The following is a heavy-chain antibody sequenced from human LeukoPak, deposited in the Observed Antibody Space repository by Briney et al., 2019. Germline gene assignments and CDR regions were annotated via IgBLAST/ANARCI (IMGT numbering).Heavy chain of an antibody. CDR2: ISYDGSNK. J-gene: IGHJ4*02. CDR3: ARDKGTTCIDN. Sequence: GGSLRLSCAASGFTFSSYGMHWVRQARGKGLEWVAVISYDGSNKYHADSVKGRFTISRDNSKDTLYLQMNSLRAEDTAVYYCARDKGTTCIDNWGQGDLVTVSS. CDR1: GFTFSSYG. V-gene: IGHV3-30*03. D-gene: IGHD4-17*01.